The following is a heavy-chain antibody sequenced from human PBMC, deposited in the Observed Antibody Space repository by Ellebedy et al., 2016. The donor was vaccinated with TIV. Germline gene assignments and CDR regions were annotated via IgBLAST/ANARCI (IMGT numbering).Heavy chain of an antibody. D-gene: IGHD3-10*01. CDR2: IIYSGGRT. CDR1: GFTFSSYA. Sequence: GESLKISCATSGFTFSSYAMSWVRQAPGKGLEWVSSIIYSGGRTYYADSVKGRFTISRDNSKDTLYLQMNSLRAEDTAVYHCAKGIYYGSGSLDYWGHGTLVTVSS. CDR3: AKGIYYGSGSLDY. V-gene: IGHV3-23*01. J-gene: IGHJ4*01.